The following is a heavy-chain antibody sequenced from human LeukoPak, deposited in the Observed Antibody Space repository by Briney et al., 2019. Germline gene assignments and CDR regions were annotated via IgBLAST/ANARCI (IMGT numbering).Heavy chain of an antibody. CDR3: AREARYYDILTGYYPRWVHFDY. D-gene: IGHD3-9*01. J-gene: IGHJ4*02. CDR2: IYCSGST. V-gene: IGHV4-39*07. CDR1: GGSISSSSYY. Sequence: PSQTLSLTCTVSGGSISSSSYYWGWIRQPPGKGLEWIGSIYCSGSTYYNPSLKSRVTISVDTSKNQFSLKLSSVTAADTAVYYCAREARYYDILTGYYPRWVHFDYWGQGTLVTVSS.